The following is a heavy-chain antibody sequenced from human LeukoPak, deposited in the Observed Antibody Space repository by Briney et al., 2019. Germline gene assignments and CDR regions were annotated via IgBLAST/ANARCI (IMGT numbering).Heavy chain of an antibody. Sequence: SETLSLTCTVSGGSISSYYWSWIRQPPGKGLEWIGYIYYSGSTNYNPSLKSRVTISVDTSKNQFSLKLSSVTAADTAVYYCARTRSSGYLTFDYWGQGILVTVSS. D-gene: IGHD3-22*01. CDR2: IYYSGST. CDR1: GGSISSYY. V-gene: IGHV4-59*01. J-gene: IGHJ4*02. CDR3: ARTRSSGYLTFDY.